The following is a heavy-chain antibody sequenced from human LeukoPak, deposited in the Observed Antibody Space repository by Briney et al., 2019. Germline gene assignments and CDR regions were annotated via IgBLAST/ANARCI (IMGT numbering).Heavy chain of an antibody. Sequence: SGGSLRLSCAASGFTFDGYAMHWVRQAPGKGLEGDSGISWNSGSIGYADSVKGRFTISRDNAKNSLYLQMNSLRVEDTALYYCAKTSYSSGWLDYWGQGTLVTVSS. CDR2: ISWNSGSI. CDR1: GFTFDGYA. D-gene: IGHD6-19*01. CDR3: AKTSYSSGWLDY. V-gene: IGHV3-9*01. J-gene: IGHJ4*02.